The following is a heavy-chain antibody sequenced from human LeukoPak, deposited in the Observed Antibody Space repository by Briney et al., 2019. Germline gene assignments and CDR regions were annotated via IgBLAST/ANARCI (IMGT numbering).Heavy chain of an antibody. V-gene: IGHV1-24*01. J-gene: IGHJ3*01. CDR1: GYGLTELA. Sequence: ASVKVSCKVSGYGLTELAMHWVRQAPGIGLEWMGGFDPEEGETIYPQKFQGRVTMTEDTSTDAAYMELSSPRFEDTAVYYCATNVPRQNVHTTSDHVAFDLWGQGTKVTVSS. CDR2: FDPEEGET. D-gene: IGHD1-14*01. CDR3: ATNVPRQNVHTTSDHVAFDL.